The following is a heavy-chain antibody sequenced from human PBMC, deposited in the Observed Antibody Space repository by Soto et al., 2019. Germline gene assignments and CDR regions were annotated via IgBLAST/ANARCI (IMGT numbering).Heavy chain of an antibody. D-gene: IGHD3-16*01. V-gene: IGHV3-21*01. CDR3: ARDFTYYYYYGMDV. J-gene: IGHJ6*02. CDR2: ISSSSSDI. Sequence: EVQLVESGGGLVKPGGPLRLSCAASGFTFSSYSMNWVRQAPGKGLEWVSSISSSSSDIYYADSVKGRFTISRDNAKNSLYLQMNSLRAEDTAVYYCARDFTYYYYYGMDVWGQGTTVTVSS. CDR1: GFTFSSYS.